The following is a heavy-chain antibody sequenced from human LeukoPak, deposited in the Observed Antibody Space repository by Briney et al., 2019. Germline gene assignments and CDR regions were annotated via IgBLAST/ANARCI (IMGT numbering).Heavy chain of an antibody. Sequence: GGSLRLSCAASGFTFSSYGMHWVRQAPGKGLEWVTVIWYDGSNKYYADSVKGRFTISRDNSKNTLYLQMNSLRAEDTAVYYCASSTTYYYDSSGYSDFDYWGQATLVTVSS. CDR1: GFTFSSYG. D-gene: IGHD3-22*01. CDR2: IWYDGSNK. CDR3: ASSTTYYYDSSGYSDFDY. J-gene: IGHJ4*02. V-gene: IGHV3-33*01.